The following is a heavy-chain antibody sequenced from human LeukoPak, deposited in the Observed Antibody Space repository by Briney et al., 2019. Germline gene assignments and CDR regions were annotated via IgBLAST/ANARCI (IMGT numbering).Heavy chain of an antibody. V-gene: IGHV3-23*01. D-gene: IGHD3-10*01. CDR3: ARVTYGSGTYGAFDY. CDR2: ISGSGDNT. Sequence: GGSLRLSCAASGFTFSDYYMSWVRQAPGKGLEWVSTISGSGDNTHYADSVKGRSTISRDNSKNTLYLQMNSLRAEDTAVYYCARVTYGSGTYGAFDYWGQGTLVTVSS. CDR1: GFTFSDYY. J-gene: IGHJ4*02.